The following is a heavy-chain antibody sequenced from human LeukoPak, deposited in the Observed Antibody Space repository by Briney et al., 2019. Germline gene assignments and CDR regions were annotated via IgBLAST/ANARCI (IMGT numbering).Heavy chain of an antibody. CDR2: IYATGNT. CDR1: GGSMRSDSSF. V-gene: IGHV4-61*02. Sequence: ASQTLSLTCSVSGGSMRSDSSFWSWIRQPAGKGLEWIGRIYATGNTNYNPSLERRVTISVDTSKNQFSLELTSVTAADTAVYYCARELGSDYGGYSPWGRGTLVTVSS. CDR3: ARELGSDYGGYSP. J-gene: IGHJ5*02. D-gene: IGHD4-23*01.